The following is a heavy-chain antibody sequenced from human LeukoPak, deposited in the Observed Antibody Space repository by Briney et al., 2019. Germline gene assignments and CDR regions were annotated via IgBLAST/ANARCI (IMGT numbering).Heavy chain of an antibody. CDR2: TNHSGST. CDR1: GGSFSGYY. V-gene: IGHV4-34*01. CDR3: ARGPISFDY. J-gene: IGHJ4*02. Sequence: SETLSLTCAVYGGSFSGYYWSWIRQPPGKGLEWIGETNHSGSTNYNPSLKSRVTISVDTSKNQFSLKLSPVTAADTAVYYCARGPISFDYWGQGTLVTVSS. D-gene: IGHD2-21*01.